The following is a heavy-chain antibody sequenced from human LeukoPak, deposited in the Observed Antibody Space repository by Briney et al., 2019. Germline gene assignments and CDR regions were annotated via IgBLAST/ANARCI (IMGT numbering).Heavy chain of an antibody. CDR2: IDPNSGDT. J-gene: IGHJ4*02. Sequence: ASVKVSCKASGYTFTGYHMHWVRQAPGQGLEWMGRIDPNSGDTNYAQKFQGRVTMTRDTSISTAYMELSRLRSDDTAVYYCARDYCSSTSCLFDCWGQGTLVTVSS. CDR1: GYTFTGYH. V-gene: IGHV1-2*06. CDR3: ARDYCSSTSCLFDC. D-gene: IGHD2-2*01.